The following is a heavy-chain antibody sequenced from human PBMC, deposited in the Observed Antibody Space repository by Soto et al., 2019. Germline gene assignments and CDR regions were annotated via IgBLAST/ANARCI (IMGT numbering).Heavy chain of an antibody. D-gene: IGHD3-10*01. CDR1: GYTFASYG. V-gene: IGHV1-18*01. CDR2: ISAYNGNT. Sequence: QVQLVQSGAEVKKPGASVKVSCKASGYTFASYGISWVRQAPGQGLEWMGWISAYNGNTNYAQKFQGRVTMTTDTPTMTADRELRSLRSDETAAYYCARDTYGSGAGYWGQGTLVTVSS. CDR3: ARDTYGSGAGY. J-gene: IGHJ4*02.